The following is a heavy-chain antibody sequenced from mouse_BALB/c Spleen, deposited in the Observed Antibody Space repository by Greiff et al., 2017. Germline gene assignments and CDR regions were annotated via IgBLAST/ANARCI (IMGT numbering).Heavy chain of an antibody. D-gene: IGHD1-1*01. J-gene: IGHJ4*01. CDR2: IDPANGNT. Sequence: VQLKESGAELVKPGASVKLSCTASGFNIKDTYMHWVKQRPEQGLEWIGRIDPANGNTKYDPKFQGKATITADTSSNTAYLQLSSLTSEDTAVYYCARITTVYYAMDYWGQGTSVTVSS. CDR3: ARITTVYYAMDY. V-gene: IGHV14-3*02. CDR1: GFNIKDTY.